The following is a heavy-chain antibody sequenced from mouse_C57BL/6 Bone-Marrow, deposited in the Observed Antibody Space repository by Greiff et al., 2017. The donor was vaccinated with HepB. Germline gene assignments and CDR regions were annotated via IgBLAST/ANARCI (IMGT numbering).Heavy chain of an antibody. J-gene: IGHJ4*01. Sequence: VQLKESGPELVKPGASVKIPCKASGYTFTDYNMDWVKQSHGKSLEWIGDINPNNGGTIYNQKFKGKATLTVDKSSSTAYMELRSLTSEDTAVYYCARTLITTGNYAMDYWGQGTSVTVSS. V-gene: IGHV1-18*01. CDR2: INPNNGGT. CDR1: GYTFTDYN. CDR3: ARTLITTGNYAMDY. D-gene: IGHD1-1*01.